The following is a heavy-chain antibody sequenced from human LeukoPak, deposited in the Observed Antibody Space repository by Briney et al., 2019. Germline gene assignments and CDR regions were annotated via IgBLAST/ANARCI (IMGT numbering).Heavy chain of an antibody. CDR2: ISAYNAKT. Sequence: ASVNVSCQASGYTHLNYGISWVRQAPGQGLAWMGWISAYNAKTNYAQKFQDRVTMTTDTSTSTAYMDLRRLRSDDTAVYYCARATGDVNGWFDPWGQGTLLSVSS. V-gene: IGHV1-18*01. J-gene: IGHJ5*02. CDR3: ARATGDVNGWFDP. D-gene: IGHD7-27*01. CDR1: GYTHLNYG.